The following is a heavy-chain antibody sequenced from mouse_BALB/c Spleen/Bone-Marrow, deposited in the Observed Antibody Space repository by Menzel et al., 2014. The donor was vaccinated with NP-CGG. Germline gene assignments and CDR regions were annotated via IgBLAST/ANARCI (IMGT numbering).Heavy chain of an antibody. J-gene: IGHJ1*01. CDR3: SRLNYYGNLFA. Sequence: EVQVVESGGGLVQPGGSLKLSCAASGFDFXRYWMSWVRQAPGKGLEWIGEINPESSTINYTPSLKDKFIISRDNAKNTLYLQMSKVRSEDTALYYCSRLNYYGNLFAWGAGTTVTVSS. V-gene: IGHV4-1*02. D-gene: IGHD1-1*01. CDR2: INPESSTI. CDR1: GFDFXRYW.